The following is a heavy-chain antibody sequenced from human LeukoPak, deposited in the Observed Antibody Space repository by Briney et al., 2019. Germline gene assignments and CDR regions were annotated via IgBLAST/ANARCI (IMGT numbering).Heavy chain of an antibody. D-gene: IGHD1-1*01. CDR1: GGTFSSYT. CDR2: IIPILGIA. CDR3: ARGQSGWKEFDY. V-gene: IGHV1-69*02. Sequence: SVKVSCRASGGTFSSYTISWVRQAPGQGLEWMGRIIPILGIANYAQKFQGRVTITADKPTSTAYMELSSLRSEDTAVYYCARGQSGWKEFDYWGQGTLVTVSS. J-gene: IGHJ4*02.